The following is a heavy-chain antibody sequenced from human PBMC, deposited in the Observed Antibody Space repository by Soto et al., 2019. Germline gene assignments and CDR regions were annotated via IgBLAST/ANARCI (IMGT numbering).Heavy chain of an antibody. Sequence: ASVKVSCKASGYTFTSYGISWVRQAPGQGLEWMGWISAYNGNTNYAQKLQGRVTMTTDTSTSTAYMELRSLRSDDTAVYYCARDTTYCGGDCYSYYYGMDVWGQGTTVTVSS. J-gene: IGHJ6*02. D-gene: IGHD2-21*02. CDR3: ARDTTYCGGDCYSYYYGMDV. CDR1: GYTFTSYG. CDR2: ISAYNGNT. V-gene: IGHV1-18*04.